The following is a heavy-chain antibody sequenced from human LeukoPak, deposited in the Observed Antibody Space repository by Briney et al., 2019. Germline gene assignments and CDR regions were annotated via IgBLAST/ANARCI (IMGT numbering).Heavy chain of an antibody. V-gene: IGHV3-23*01. CDR1: GFTFSSYA. Sequence: GGSLRLSCAASGFTFSSYAMSWVRQAPGKGLEWVSAISGSGGSTYYADSVRGRFTISRDNSKNTLYLQMNSLRAEDTAVYYCAKDFTYGGNLADPAYYFDYWGQGTLVTVSS. CDR2: ISGSGGST. CDR3: AKDFTYGGNLADPAYYFDY. D-gene: IGHD2-21*01. J-gene: IGHJ4*02.